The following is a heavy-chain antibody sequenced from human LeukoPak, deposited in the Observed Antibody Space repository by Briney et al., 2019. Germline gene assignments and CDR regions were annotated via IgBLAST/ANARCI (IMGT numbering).Heavy chain of an antibody. CDR3: ARVDSAVTTRYNWFDP. Sequence: SQTLSLTCTVSGGSISSYYWGWIRQPPGKGLEWIGYIYYSGSTNYNPSLKSRVTISVDTSKNQFSLKLSSVTAADTAVYYCARVDSAVTTRYNWFDPWGQGTLVTVSS. J-gene: IGHJ5*02. CDR2: IYYSGST. V-gene: IGHV4-59*01. D-gene: IGHD4-17*01. CDR1: GGSISSYY.